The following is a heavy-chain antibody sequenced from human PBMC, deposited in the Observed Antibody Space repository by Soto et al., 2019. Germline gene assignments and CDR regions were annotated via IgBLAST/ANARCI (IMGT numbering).Heavy chain of an antibody. Sequence: PSETLSLTCTVSGGSISSSSYYWGWIRQPPGKGLEWIGSIYYSGSTYYNPSLKSRVTISVDTSKNQFSLKLSSVTAAGTAVYYCARLSFPQFYVNWYYFDYWGQGTLVT. V-gene: IGHV4-39*01. CDR2: IYYSGST. D-gene: IGHD1-20*01. CDR1: GGSISSSSYY. J-gene: IGHJ4*02. CDR3: ARLSFPQFYVNWYYFDY.